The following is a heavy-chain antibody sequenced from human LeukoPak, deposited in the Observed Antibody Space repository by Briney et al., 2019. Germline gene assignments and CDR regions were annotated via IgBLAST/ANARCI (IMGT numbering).Heavy chain of an antibody. CDR3: AKVVIHAFDI. J-gene: IGHJ3*02. CDR2: IYYSGST. D-gene: IGHD3-16*02. Sequence: GSLRLSCAASGFTFSSYWMSWVRQAPGKGLEWIGSIYYSGSTYYNPSLKSRVTISVDTSKNQFSLKLSSVTAADTAVYYCAKVVIHAFDIWGQGTMVTVSS. CDR1: GFTFSSYW. V-gene: IGHV4-39*07.